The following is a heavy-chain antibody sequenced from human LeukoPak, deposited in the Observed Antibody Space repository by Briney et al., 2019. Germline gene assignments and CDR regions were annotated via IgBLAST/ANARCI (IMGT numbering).Heavy chain of an antibody. V-gene: IGHV4-34*01. Sequence: SETLSLTCAVYGGSFSGYYWSWIRQPPGKGLEWIGEINHSGSTNYNPSLKSRVTISVDTSKNQFSLKLSSVTAADTAVYCCARGARSSGYWYYYYGMDVWGQGTTVTVSS. CDR1: GGSFSGYY. J-gene: IGHJ6*02. CDR3: ARGARSSGYWYYYYGMDV. CDR2: INHSGST. D-gene: IGHD3-22*01.